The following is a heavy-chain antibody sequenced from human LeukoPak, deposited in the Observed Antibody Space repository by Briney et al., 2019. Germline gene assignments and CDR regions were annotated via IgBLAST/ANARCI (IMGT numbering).Heavy chain of an antibody. Sequence: GSLRLSCAASGFTFSRYWMSWIRQPPGKGLEWIGEINHSGSTNYNPSLKSRVTISVDTSKNQFSLKLSSVTAADTAVYYCARSPYCSSTSCLISFDYWGQGTLVTVSS. CDR2: INHSGST. D-gene: IGHD2-2*01. J-gene: IGHJ4*02. CDR1: GFTFSRYW. CDR3: ARSPYCSSTSCLISFDY. V-gene: IGHV4-34*01.